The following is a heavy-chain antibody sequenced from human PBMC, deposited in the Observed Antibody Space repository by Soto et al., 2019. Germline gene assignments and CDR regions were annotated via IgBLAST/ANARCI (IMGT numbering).Heavy chain of an antibody. CDR1: GFNFTLHS. CDR3: AKQPAGYYEPTRFPFDK. D-gene: IGHD5-18*01. V-gene: IGHV3-23*01. Sequence: EVYLLESGGGLVQPGGSLRLSCEVSGFNFTLHSMTWVRQPPEKGLQWVESISGNGDRAFYGDSVKGRFIVSRDNSKNTLSLQLNRLRADDTAVYYCAKQPAGYYEPTRFPFDKWGQGTLVTASS. CDR2: ISGNGDRA. J-gene: IGHJ4*02.